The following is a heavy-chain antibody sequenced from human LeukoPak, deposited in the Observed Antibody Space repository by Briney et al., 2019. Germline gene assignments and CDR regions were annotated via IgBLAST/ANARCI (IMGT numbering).Heavy chain of an antibody. CDR3: AKDRGYAFGGVIVAFDY. J-gene: IGHJ4*02. D-gene: IGHD3-16*02. V-gene: IGHV3-30*02. Sequence: GGSLRLSCAASGFTFSSYGMHWVRQAPGKGLEWVSFIRYDGSHKYYADSVKGRFTISRDNAKNSLYLQMNSLRAEDTALYYCAKDRGYAFGGVIVAFDYWGQGTLVTVSS. CDR2: IRYDGSHK. CDR1: GFTFSSYG.